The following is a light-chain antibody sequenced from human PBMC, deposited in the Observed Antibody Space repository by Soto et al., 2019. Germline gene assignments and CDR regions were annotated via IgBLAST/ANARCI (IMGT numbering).Light chain of an antibody. V-gene: IGKV1-5*03. CDR1: QSIRNW. J-gene: IGKJ4*01. CDR3: QQYDAYPLT. CDR2: KAS. Sequence: DIQMTQSPSTRSASVGDRVTITCRASQSIRNWLAWYQQKPGKAPKLLIYKASSLESGVPSGFSGSGSGTEFTLSISSLQPDDFATYFCQQYDAYPLTFGGGTKVEIK.